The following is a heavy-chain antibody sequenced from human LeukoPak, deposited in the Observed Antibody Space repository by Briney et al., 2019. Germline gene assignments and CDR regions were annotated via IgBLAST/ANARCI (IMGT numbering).Heavy chain of an antibody. J-gene: IGHJ4*02. Sequence: GGSLRLSCAASGFSVTTNYMTWVRQAPGKGLEWVSVIYADGGTYYADSVKGRFTMSRDSSRNTLYLQMNNLRVDDTAIYYCGRNLYRTGWKNYLDSWGQGTLVTVSS. V-gene: IGHV3-53*01. CDR2: IYADGGT. CDR3: GRNLYRTGWKNYLDS. D-gene: IGHD6-19*01. CDR1: GFSVTTNY.